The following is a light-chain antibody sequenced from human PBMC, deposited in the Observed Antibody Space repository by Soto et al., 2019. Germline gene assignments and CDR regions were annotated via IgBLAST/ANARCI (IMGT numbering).Light chain of an antibody. CDR2: EGS. Sequence: QSALTQPASVSGSPGQSITISCTGTSSDVGSYNLVSWYQQHPGKAPKLMIYEGSKRPSGVSNRFSGSKSGNTASLTISGLQAEDEADYYCSSYTSNSTHVFGTGTKVTVL. CDR3: SSYTSNSTHV. CDR1: SSDVGSYNL. V-gene: IGLV2-14*02. J-gene: IGLJ1*01.